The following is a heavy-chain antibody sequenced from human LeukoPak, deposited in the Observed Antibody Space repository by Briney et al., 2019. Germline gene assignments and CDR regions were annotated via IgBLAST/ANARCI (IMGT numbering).Heavy chain of an antibody. Sequence: GGSLRLSCAASGFTFCSYGMHWVRQAPGKGLEWVAVISYDGSNKYYADSVKGRFTISRDNSKNTLYLQMNSLRAEDTAVYYCATPNPAYSSGWYGTSFDYWGQGTLVTVSS. CDR3: ATPNPAYSSGWYGTSFDY. J-gene: IGHJ4*02. V-gene: IGHV3-30*03. CDR1: GFTFCSYG. D-gene: IGHD6-19*01. CDR2: ISYDGSNK.